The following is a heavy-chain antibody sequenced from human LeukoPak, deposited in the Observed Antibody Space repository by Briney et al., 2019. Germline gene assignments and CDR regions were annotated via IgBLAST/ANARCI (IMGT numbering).Heavy chain of an antibody. CDR3: ARRQHLVWGKNWFDP. CDR1: GYRFTSYW. Sequence: GESLKISCKGSGYRFTSYWIAWVRQMPGKGLEWMGIIYPGDSDTRYSPSFQGQVTISADKSISTAYLQWSSLKASDTAMYYCARRQHLVWGKNWFDPWGQGTLVTVSS. J-gene: IGHJ5*02. D-gene: IGHD6-13*01. V-gene: IGHV5-51*01. CDR2: IYPGDSDT.